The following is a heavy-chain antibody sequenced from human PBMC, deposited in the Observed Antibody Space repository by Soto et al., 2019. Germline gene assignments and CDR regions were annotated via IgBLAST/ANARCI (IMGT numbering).Heavy chain of an antibody. J-gene: IGHJ6*02. D-gene: IGHD3-3*01. CDR3: ARARTIFGVVTPPTMDV. CDR2: INHSGST. Sequence: SEILSLTCAVYGGSFSGYYCSWIRQPPGKGLEWIGEINHSGSTNYNPSLKSRVTISVDTSKNQFSLKLSSVTAADTAVYYCARARTIFGVVTPPTMDVWGQGTTVTVSS. V-gene: IGHV4-34*01. CDR1: GGSFSGYY.